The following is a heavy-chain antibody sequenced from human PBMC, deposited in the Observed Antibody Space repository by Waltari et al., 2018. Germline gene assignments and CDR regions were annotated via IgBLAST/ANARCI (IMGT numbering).Heavy chain of an antibody. Sequence: EVQLVQSGAEVKKPGESLKISCKGSGYSFTRYWIGWVRQMPGKGLEWMGILLPVDSDTSNSQSFQGQVTISADKSMSTAYLQWSSLKASDTAMYYCARRGYSYGRNWFDPWGQGTLVTVSS. D-gene: IGHD5-18*01. CDR3: ARRGYSYGRNWFDP. CDR1: GYSFTRYW. J-gene: IGHJ5*02. V-gene: IGHV5-51*01. CDR2: LLPVDSDT.